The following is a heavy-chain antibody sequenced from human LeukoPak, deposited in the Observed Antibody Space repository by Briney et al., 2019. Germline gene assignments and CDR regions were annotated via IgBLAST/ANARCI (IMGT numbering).Heavy chain of an antibody. CDR2: IYSGGST. V-gene: IGHV3-53*01. J-gene: IGHJ4*02. CDR3: ARDPTATVGH. CDR1: GFTVSTTY. D-gene: IGHD4-11*01. Sequence: GGSPRLSCAASGFTVSTTYRSWVRQAPGRGPEWVSVIYSGGSTYYADPVKGRFTISRDNSKNTVYLQMNGLRAEDTAVYYSARDPTATVGHWGQGTLVTVSS.